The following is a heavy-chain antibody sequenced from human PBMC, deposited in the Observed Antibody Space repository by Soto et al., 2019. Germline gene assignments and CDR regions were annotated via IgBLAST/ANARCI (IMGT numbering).Heavy chain of an antibody. Sequence: SETLSLTCTVPGGSVNIGTYYWTWLRQPPGKGLYCIGEIYYCGSTNYNPSLKSRVTMSVDNSKNQFSLKLTSLTAADTAMYYCATGITVVRGVIIRPFDYWGQGTLVTVSS. CDR3: ATGITVVRGVIIRPFDY. V-gene: IGHV4-61*01. D-gene: IGHD3-10*01. J-gene: IGHJ4*02. CDR2: IYYCGST. CDR1: GGSVNIGTYY.